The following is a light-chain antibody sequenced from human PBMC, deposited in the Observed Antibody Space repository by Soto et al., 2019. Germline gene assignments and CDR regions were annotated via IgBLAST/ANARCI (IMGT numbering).Light chain of an antibody. J-gene: IGKJ4*01. CDR3: QLYNSYSLT. CDR1: QSVTSR. CDR2: GAS. Sequence: DIQMTQSPSTLSASVGDRVTITCRASQSVTSRLAWYQQKPGKAPKLLIYGASNLESGVPSRFSGSGSGTEFTLTISTLQPDDFATYYCQLYNSYSLTFGGGTTVEIK. V-gene: IGKV1-5*01.